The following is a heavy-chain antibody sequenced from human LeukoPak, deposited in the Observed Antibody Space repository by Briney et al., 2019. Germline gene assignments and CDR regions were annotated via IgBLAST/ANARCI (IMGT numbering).Heavy chain of an antibody. CDR3: ARWNRMIDY. V-gene: IGHV4-59*01. CDR1: GDSISSYY. J-gene: IGHJ4*02. Sequence: PLETLSLTCTVSGDSISSYYWSWIRQPPGKGLEWIGYISYTGSTNYNPSLKSRVTISVDTSKNQFSLKLSSVTAADTAVYYCARWNRMIDYWGQGTLVTVSS. CDR2: ISYTGST. D-gene: IGHD1-1*01.